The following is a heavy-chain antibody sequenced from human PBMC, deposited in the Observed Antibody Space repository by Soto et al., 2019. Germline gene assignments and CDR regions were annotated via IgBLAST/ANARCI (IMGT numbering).Heavy chain of an antibody. J-gene: IGHJ4*02. V-gene: IGHV3-30*03. CDR1: GFTYSSYT. CDR2: ISYDGSNK. CDR3: ARDIDG. D-gene: IGHD2-15*01. Sequence: GGSLRLSCAASGFTYSSYTMHGVRQAPGKGLEWVAVISYDGSNKYYADSVKGRFTISRDNARNSLYLQMNSLRAEDTAVYYCARDIDGGGQGTLVTVSS.